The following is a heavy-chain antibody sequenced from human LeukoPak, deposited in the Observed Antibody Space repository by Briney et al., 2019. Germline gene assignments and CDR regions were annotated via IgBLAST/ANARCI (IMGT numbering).Heavy chain of an antibody. V-gene: IGHV1-18*01. Sequence: GASVKVSCKASGYTFTSYGISWVRQAPGQGLEWMGWISDNNGNTNYAQKLQGTVTMTTDTSTSTAYMELRSLRSDDTAVYYCAREFSGVSSSSADYYYYMDVWGKGTTVTVSS. CDR1: GYTFTSYG. CDR2: ISDNNGNT. J-gene: IGHJ6*03. CDR3: AREFSGVSSSSADYYYYMDV. D-gene: IGHD6-6*01.